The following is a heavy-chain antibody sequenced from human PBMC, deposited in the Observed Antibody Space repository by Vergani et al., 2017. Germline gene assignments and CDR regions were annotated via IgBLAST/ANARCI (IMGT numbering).Heavy chain of an antibody. CDR2: IIPIFGTA. Sequence: QVQLVQSGAEVKKPGSSVKVSCKASGGPFSSYAISWVRQAPGQGLEWMGGIIPIFGTANYAQKFQGRVTITADESTSTAYMELSSLRSEDTAVYYCARQMATISGYYFDYWGQGTLVTVSS. J-gene: IGHJ4*02. D-gene: IGHD5-24*01. CDR3: ARQMATISGYYFDY. CDR1: GGPFSSYA. V-gene: IGHV1-69*01.